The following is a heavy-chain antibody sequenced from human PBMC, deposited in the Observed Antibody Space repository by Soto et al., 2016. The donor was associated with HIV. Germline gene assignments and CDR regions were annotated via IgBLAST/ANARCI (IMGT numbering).Heavy chain of an antibody. CDR2: IYYSGST. CDR1: GGSISSYY. V-gene: IGHV4-59*01. J-gene: IGHJ4*03. CDR3: ATRAYLLLRPLDY. Sequence: QVQLQESGPGLVKPSETLSLTCNVSGGSISSYYWNWIRQSPGKGLEWIGHIYYSGSTNYNPALESRVTISVDMSKXQFSLKMNSVTAADTAVYYCATRAYLLLRPLDYWARDPDHRLL. D-gene: IGHD2-15*01.